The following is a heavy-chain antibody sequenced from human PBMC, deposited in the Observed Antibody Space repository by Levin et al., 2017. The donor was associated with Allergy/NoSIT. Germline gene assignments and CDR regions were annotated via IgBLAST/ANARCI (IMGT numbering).Heavy chain of an antibody. V-gene: IGHV3-11*01. D-gene: IGHD6-19*01. CDR1: GFTFSDYY. Sequence: SCAASGFTFSDYYMSWIRQAPGKGLEWVSYISSSGSTIYYADSVKGRFTISRDNAKNSLYLQMNSLRTEDTAVYYCARVGAVAGTWGWFDPWGQGTLVTVSS. J-gene: IGHJ5*02. CDR2: ISSSGSTI. CDR3: ARVGAVAGTWGWFDP.